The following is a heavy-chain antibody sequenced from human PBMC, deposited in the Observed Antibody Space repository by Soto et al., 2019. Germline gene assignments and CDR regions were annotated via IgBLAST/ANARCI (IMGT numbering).Heavy chain of an antibody. V-gene: IGHV4-30-2*01. CDR1: GGSISSGGYS. Sequence: SETLSLTCAVSGGSISSGGYSWSGIRQPPGKGLEWIGYIHHSGSTYYNPSLKSRVTISVDRSKNQFSLKLSSVTAADTAVYYCARVPDRWGQGTLVTVSS. CDR3: ARVPDR. D-gene: IGHD2-2*01. CDR2: IHHSGST. J-gene: IGHJ5*02.